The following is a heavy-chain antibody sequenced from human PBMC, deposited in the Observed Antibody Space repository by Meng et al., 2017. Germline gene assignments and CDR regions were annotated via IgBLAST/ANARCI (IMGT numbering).Heavy chain of an antibody. CDR3: ARDAGITMVRGVIIGY. J-gene: IGHJ4*02. CDR2: INTNTGNP. CDR1: GYSFTSYV. D-gene: IGHD3-10*01. Sequence: QVQLVQSGAEVRQPGASVKASCKASGYSFTSYVMHWVRQAPGQGLEWMGWINTNTGNPTYAQGFTGRFVFSLDTSVSTAYLQISSLKAEDTAVYYCARDAGITMVRGVIIGYWGQGTLVTVSS. V-gene: IGHV7-4-1*02.